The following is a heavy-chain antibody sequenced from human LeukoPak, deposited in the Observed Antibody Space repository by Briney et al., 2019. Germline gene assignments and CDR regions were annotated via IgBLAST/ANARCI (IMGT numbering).Heavy chain of an antibody. CDR3: AKGPMRSLDV. D-gene: IGHD3-22*01. V-gene: IGHV3-23*01. CDR1: GFTFSSSA. J-gene: IGHJ6*02. Sequence: GGSLRLSCAASGFTFSSSAMSWVRQAPGKGLEWVPGISTGGGGTYYADSVKGRFTISRDNSKNTLFLQMNSLRAEDTAVYYCAKGPMRSLDVWGQGTTVTVSS. CDR2: ISTGGGGT.